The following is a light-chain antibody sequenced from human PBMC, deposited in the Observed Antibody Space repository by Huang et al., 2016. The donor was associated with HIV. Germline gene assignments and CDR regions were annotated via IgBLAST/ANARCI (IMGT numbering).Light chain of an antibody. CDR2: KAS. CDR1: QSISNW. J-gene: IGKJ2*01. Sequence: DIQMTQSPSTLPASVGDRVTITCRASQSISNWLAWYQQKPGKAPNLLIYKASSLQIGVPSSVSGSGSGTEFTLTIRGLQPDDCATYFCQQSHTSPYTFGQGTKLEFK. V-gene: IGKV1-5*03. CDR3: QQSHTSPYT.